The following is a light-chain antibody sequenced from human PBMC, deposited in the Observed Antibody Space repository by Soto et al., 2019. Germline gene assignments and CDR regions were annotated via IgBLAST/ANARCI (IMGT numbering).Light chain of an antibody. Sequence: QSALTQPASVSGSPGQSITISCTGTSSDVGSYNYVSWYQQHPGKAPKLMIYEVSDRPSGISSRFSGSKSGNTASLTISGLKSEDDADYYSSSYPSSSNVFGTGTKVTV. CDR3: SSYPSSSNV. CDR2: EVS. V-gene: IGLV2-14*01. CDR1: SSDVGSYNY. J-gene: IGLJ1*01.